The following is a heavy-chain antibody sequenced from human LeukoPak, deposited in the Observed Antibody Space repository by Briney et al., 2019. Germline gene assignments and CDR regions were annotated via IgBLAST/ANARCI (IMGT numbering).Heavy chain of an antibody. J-gene: IGHJ6*03. CDR3: ARGDQLGYCSGGTCNPHYFYYMDV. V-gene: IGHV4-4*07. D-gene: IGHD2-15*01. CDR1: DGSMGNDY. Sequence: SETLSLTCTVSDGSMGNDYWSWIRQPAGKGLEWIGRIHVGGTTNYNPSLNSRLTISLDKSKNQFSLKLSSVTAADTAVYYCARGDQLGYCSGGTCNPHYFYYMDVWGKGTTVTVSS. CDR2: IHVGGTT.